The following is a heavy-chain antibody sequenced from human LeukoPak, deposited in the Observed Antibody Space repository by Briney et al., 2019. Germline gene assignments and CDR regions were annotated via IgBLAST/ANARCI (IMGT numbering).Heavy chain of an antibody. CDR2: IYYSGST. CDR3: ARGSDTAAGLY. V-gene: IGHV4-59*12. Sequence: SETLSLTCTVSGGSISSYYWSWIRQPPGKGLEWIGYIYYSGSTNYNPSLKSRVTISVDSSKNQFSLKVSSVTAADTAVYYCARGSDTAAGLYWGQGTLVTVSS. J-gene: IGHJ4*02. D-gene: IGHD6-13*01. CDR1: GGSISSYY.